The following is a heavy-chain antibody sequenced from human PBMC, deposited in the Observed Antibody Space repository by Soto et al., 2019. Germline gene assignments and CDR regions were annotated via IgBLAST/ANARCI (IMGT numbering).Heavy chain of an antibody. Sequence: PGGSLRLSCAASGFTFGSYAMSWVGQAPGKGLEWVSAISGSGGSTYYADSVKGRFTISRDNSKNTLYLQMNSLRAEGTAVYYCAKVRAQYYYFWSGYSVAAWGRGTLVTSPQ. J-gene: IGHJ5*02. CDR3: AKVRAQYYYFWSGYSVAA. D-gene: IGHD3-3*01. V-gene: IGHV3-23*01. CDR1: GFTFGSYA. CDR2: ISGSGGST.